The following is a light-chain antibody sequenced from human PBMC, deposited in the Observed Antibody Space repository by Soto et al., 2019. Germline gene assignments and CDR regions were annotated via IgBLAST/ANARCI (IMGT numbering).Light chain of an antibody. V-gene: IGKV3-11*01. CDR1: QSVSSY. CDR2: DAS. Sequence: EIVLTQSPATLSLSPGERATLSCRASQSVSSYLAWYQQKPGQAPRLLIYDASNRATGIPARFSGSGSGTDFALTISSLEPEVFAVYYGQQRSNWLDWTFGQGTKVEIK. CDR3: QQRSNWLDWT. J-gene: IGKJ1*01.